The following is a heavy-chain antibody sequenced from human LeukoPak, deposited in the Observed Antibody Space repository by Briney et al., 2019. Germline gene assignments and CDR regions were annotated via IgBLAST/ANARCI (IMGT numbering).Heavy chain of an antibody. CDR3: ARGSDWKDDYWYFDL. J-gene: IGHJ2*01. CDR2: ISAYNGNT. V-gene: IGHV1-18*01. Sequence: ASVKVSCKASGYTFTSYGISWVRQAPGQGLEWMGWISAYNGNTNYAQKLQGRVTMTTDTSTSTAYMELRSLRSDDTAVYYCARGSDWKDDYWYFDLWGRGTLVTVSS. CDR1: GYTFTSYG. D-gene: IGHD1-1*01.